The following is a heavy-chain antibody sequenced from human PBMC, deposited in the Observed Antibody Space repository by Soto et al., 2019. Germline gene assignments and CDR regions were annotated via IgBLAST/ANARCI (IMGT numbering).Heavy chain of an antibody. J-gene: IGHJ4*02. CDR2: ITKSGDTT. D-gene: IGHD4-17*01. Sequence: GGSLRLSCAASGFTFSDYAMSWVRQAPGEGLEWVSGITKSGDTTYYADSVKGRFTIFRDNSKNTLYLQMNSLQGEDTAVYYCARSRGVTNTRRPYYFHSWGQGTLVTVSS. CDR1: GFTFSDYA. V-gene: IGHV3-23*01. CDR3: ARSRGVTNTRRPYYFHS.